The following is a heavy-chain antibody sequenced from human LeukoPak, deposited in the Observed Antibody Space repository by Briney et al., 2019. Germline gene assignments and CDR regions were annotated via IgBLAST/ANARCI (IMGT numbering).Heavy chain of an antibody. CDR2: ISWNSGSI. V-gene: IGHV3-9*01. CDR1: GFTFDDYA. D-gene: IGHD3-22*01. CDR3: ARDGDYYDSSGYYFPDAFDI. J-gene: IGHJ3*02. Sequence: PGRSLRLSCAASGFTFDDYAMHWVRQAPGKGLEWVSGISWNSGSIGYADSVKGRFTISRDNAKNSLYLQMSSLRAEDTALYHCARDGDYYDSSGYYFPDAFDIWGQGTMVTVSS.